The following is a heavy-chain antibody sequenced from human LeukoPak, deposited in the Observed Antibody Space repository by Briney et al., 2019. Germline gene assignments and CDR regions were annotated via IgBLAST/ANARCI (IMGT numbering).Heavy chain of an antibody. CDR3: ATGGRSGMAFDF. D-gene: IGHD5-24*01. J-gene: IGHJ4*02. CDR1: GLIASSNY. Sequence: GGSLTLSCSFSGLIASSNYMAWVRQAPGKGLQWISFIYGGGNTLYADSVMGRFSISRDNSETTLYLQMNSLRAEDTAVYYCATGGRSGMAFDFWGQGTLVTVSS. V-gene: IGHV3-53*01. CDR2: IYGGGNT.